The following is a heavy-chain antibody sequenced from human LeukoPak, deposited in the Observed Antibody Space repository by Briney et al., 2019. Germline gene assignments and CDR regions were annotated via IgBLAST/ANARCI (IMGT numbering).Heavy chain of an antibody. V-gene: IGHV4-4*07. D-gene: IGHD2-15*01. CDR2: IYNSGTT. CDR3: ARDGGYCSGDTCYSVWFDP. J-gene: IGHJ5*02. CDR1: GASISRYY. Sequence: SETLSLTCTVSGASISRYYCSWIRQPAGKGLEWIGRIYNSGTTNYNPSLKSRVTMSVDTSKNQLSLKVSSVTAADTAVYYCARDGGYCSGDTCYSVWFDPWGQGTLVTVSS.